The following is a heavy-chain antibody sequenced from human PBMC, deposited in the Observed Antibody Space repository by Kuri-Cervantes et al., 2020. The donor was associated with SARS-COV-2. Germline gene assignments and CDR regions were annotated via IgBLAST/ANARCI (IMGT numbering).Heavy chain of an antibody. Sequence: GGSLRLSCAASGFAFSSYSMNWVRQAPGKGLEWVSSISSSSSYIYYADSVKGRFTISRDNAKNSLYLQMNSLRAEDTAVYYCARAGPMVRGVATMGYYGMDVWGQGTTVTVSS. CDR2: ISSSSSYI. J-gene: IGHJ6*02. D-gene: IGHD3-10*01. CDR3: ARAGPMVRGVATMGYYGMDV. V-gene: IGHV3-21*01. CDR1: GFAFSSYS.